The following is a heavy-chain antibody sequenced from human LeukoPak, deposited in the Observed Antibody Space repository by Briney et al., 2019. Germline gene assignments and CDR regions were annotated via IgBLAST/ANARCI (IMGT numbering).Heavy chain of an antibody. CDR3: ARGTWIQLFHNYFGY. CDR1: GGSFSGYY. D-gene: IGHD5-18*01. Sequence: SETLSLTCAVYGGSFSGYYWSWIRQPPGKGLEWIGEINHSGSTNYNPSLKSRVTISVDTSKNQFSLKLSSVTAADTAVYYCARGTWIQLFHNYFGYWGQGTLVTVSS. V-gene: IGHV4-34*01. CDR2: INHSGST. J-gene: IGHJ4*02.